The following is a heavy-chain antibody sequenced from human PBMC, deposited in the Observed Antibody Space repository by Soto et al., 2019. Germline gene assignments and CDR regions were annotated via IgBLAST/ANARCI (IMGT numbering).Heavy chain of an antibody. D-gene: IGHD6-25*01. CDR1: GFTFSSYS. Sequence: GGSLRLSCAASGFTFSSYSMNWVRQAPGKGLEWVSSISTSSSYIYYADSVKGRFTISRDNAKNSLYLQMNSLRAEDTAVYYCARDSPVLSGRKDPSDYYYYYGMDVWGQGTTVTVSS. J-gene: IGHJ6*02. CDR3: ARDSPVLSGRKDPSDYYYYYGMDV. CDR2: ISTSSSYI. V-gene: IGHV3-21*01.